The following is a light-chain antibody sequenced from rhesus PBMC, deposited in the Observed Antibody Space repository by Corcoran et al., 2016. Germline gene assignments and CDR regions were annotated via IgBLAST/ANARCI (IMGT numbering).Light chain of an antibody. J-gene: IGKJ3*01. V-gene: IGKV1-94*01. CDR3: LQDYTTPFT. CDR2: AAS. Sequence: DIQMTQSPSSLSASVGDRVTVTCRASQGINKELSWYQQQPGKALTLLIYAASILQTGVTSRFSGSGSGTDFTLTISSLQPEDVATFYCLQDYTTPFTFGPGTKLESK. CDR1: QGINKE.